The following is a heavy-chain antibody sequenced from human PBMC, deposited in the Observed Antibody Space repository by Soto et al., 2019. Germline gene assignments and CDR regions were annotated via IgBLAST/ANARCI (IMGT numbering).Heavy chain of an antibody. Sequence: EVQLLESGGGLVQPGGSLRLSCADSGFAFHTHALSWVRQAPGKGLEWVSGISSSGVTTYYADSVKGRFTISRDNAKNTLTLQMNSLRAEDTAFYYCAKDRTPPLSLSPSSHAINNLLLAQCFDSWGQGTLVTVSS. V-gene: IGHV3-23*01. CDR3: AKDRTPPLSLSPSSHAINNLLLAQCFDS. CDR1: GFAFHTHA. D-gene: IGHD3-3*02. J-gene: IGHJ4*02. CDR2: ISSSGVTT.